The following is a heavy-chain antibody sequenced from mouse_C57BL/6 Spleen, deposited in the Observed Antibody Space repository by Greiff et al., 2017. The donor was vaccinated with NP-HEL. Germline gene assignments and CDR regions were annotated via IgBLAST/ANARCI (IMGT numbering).Heavy chain of an antibody. V-gene: IGHV5-4*01. D-gene: IGHD1-1*01. CDR1: GFTFSSYA. J-gene: IGHJ2*01. CDR2: ISAGGSYT. CDR3: ARYYYGSSYRYFDY. Sequence: DVHLVESGGGLVKPGGSLKLSCAASGFTFSSYAMSWVRQTPEKRLEWVATISAGGSYTYYPDNVKGRFTISRDNAKSNLYLQMSHLKSEDTAIYYCARYYYGSSYRYFDYWGQGTTLTVSS.